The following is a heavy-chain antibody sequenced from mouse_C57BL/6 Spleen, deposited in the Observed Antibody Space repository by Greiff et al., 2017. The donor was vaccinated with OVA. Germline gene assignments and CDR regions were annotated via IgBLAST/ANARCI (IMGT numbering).Heavy chain of an antibody. J-gene: IGHJ4*01. CDR3: ARPFYYYGSSYYYAMDY. CDR2: IDPSDSYT. CDR1: GYTFTSYW. D-gene: IGHD1-1*01. Sequence: QVQLQQSGAELVRPGTSVKLSCKASGYTFTSYWMHWVKQRPGQGLEWIGVIDPSDSYTNYTQKFKGKATLTVDTSSSTAYMQLSSLTSEDSAVYYCARPFYYYGSSYYYAMDYWGQGTSVTVSS. V-gene: IGHV1-59*01.